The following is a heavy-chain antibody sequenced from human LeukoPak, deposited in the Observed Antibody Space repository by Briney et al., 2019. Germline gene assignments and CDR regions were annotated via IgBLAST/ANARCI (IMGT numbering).Heavy chain of an antibody. CDR1: GGTFSSYA. Sequence: ALVKVSCKASGGTFSSYAISWVRQAPGQGLEWMGRINPNSGGTNYAQKFQGRVTKTRDTSISTAYMELSRLRSDDTAVYYCAREFDILTGYYRSIQFDPWGQGTLVTVSS. CDR3: AREFDILTGYYRSIQFDP. D-gene: IGHD3-9*01. V-gene: IGHV1-2*06. J-gene: IGHJ5*02. CDR2: INPNSGGT.